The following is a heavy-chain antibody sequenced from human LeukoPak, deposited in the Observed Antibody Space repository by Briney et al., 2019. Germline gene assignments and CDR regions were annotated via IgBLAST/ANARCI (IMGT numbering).Heavy chain of an antibody. V-gene: IGHV5-51*01. CDR1: GYSFTSYW. D-gene: IGHD6-13*01. CDR2: IYPGDSDT. CDR3: ARPGEYSSSGIDY. Sequence: GESLKISCKGSGYSFTSYWIGWVRQMPGKGLEWMGIIYPGDSDTRYSPSFQGQVTISADNSISTAYLQWSSLKASDTAMYYCARPGEYSSSGIDYWGQGTLVTVSS. J-gene: IGHJ4*02.